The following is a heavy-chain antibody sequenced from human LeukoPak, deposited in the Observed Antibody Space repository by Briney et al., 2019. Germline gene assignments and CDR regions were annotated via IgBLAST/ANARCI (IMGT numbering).Heavy chain of an antibody. Sequence: PGGSLRLSCAASGFTFSSYAMSWVRQAPGKGLEWVSAISGSGGSTYYADSVKGRFTISRDNSKNTLYLQMNSLRAEDTAVYYCAKASRYCSGGSCVLPIDYWGQGTLVTVSS. CDR2: ISGSGGST. CDR1: GFTFSSYA. V-gene: IGHV3-23*01. J-gene: IGHJ4*02. D-gene: IGHD2-15*01. CDR3: AKASRYCSGGSCVLPIDY.